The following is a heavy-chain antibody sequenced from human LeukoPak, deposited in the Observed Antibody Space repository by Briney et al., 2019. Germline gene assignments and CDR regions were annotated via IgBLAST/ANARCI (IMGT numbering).Heavy chain of an antibody. D-gene: IGHD3-22*01. Sequence: ASVKVSCKASGYTFTSYYIYWMRQAHGHGLDWMGIINPSGGRPNYAHKFQGRVTMTRDMSTNTVYMELSSLRSEDTAVYYCARVRRPTHDYDSSDGGGWTDAFDIWGQGTMVTVSS. J-gene: IGHJ3*02. V-gene: IGHV1-46*01. CDR2: INPSGGRP. CDR1: GYTFTSYY. CDR3: ARVRRPTHDYDSSDGGGWTDAFDI.